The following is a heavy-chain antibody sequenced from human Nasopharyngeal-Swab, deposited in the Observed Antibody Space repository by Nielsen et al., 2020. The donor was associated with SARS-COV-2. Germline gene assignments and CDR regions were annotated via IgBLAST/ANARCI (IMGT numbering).Heavy chain of an antibody. CDR2: INAGNGNT. Sequence: ASVKVSCKASGYTFTGYYMHWVRQAPGQRLEWMGWINAGNGNTKYSQKFQGRVTITRDTSASTAYMELSSLRSEDTAVYYCARDGPDDSSGYYDAFDIWGQGTMVTVSS. D-gene: IGHD3-22*01. J-gene: IGHJ3*02. CDR3: ARDGPDDSSGYYDAFDI. V-gene: IGHV1-3*01. CDR1: GYTFTGYY.